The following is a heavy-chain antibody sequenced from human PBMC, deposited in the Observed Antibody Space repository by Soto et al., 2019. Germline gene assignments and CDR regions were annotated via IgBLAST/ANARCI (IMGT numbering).Heavy chain of an antibody. CDR3: AKGDYDILTGLFDY. Sequence: PGGSLRLSCAASGFTFDDYAMHWVRQAPGKGLEWVSGISWNSGSIGYADSVKGRFTISRDNAKNSLYLQMNSLRAEDTALYYCAKGDYDILTGLFDYWGQGTLVTVSS. J-gene: IGHJ4*02. D-gene: IGHD3-9*01. CDR1: GFTFDDYA. CDR2: ISWNSGSI. V-gene: IGHV3-9*01.